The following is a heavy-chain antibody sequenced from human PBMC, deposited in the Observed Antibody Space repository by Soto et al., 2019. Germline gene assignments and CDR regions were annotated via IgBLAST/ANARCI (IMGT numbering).Heavy chain of an antibody. Sequence: SETLSLTCTVSGGSISSYYWSWIRQPPGKGLEWIGYIYYSGSTNYNPSLKSRVTISVDTSKNQFSLKLSSVTAADTAVYYCAKQQPWVEAYFDYWGQGTLVTVSS. CDR3: AKQQPWVEAYFDY. CDR1: GGSISSYY. V-gene: IGHV4-59*08. J-gene: IGHJ4*02. CDR2: IYYSGST. D-gene: IGHD1-1*01.